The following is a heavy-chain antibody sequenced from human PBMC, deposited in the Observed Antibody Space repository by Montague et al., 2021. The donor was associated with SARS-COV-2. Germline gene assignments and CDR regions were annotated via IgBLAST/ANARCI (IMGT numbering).Heavy chain of an antibody. V-gene: IGHV4-59*01. CDR2: IYYSGST. Sequence: SETLSLTCTVSGGSISSYYWSWIRQPPGKGLEWIRYIYYSGSTNYNPSLKSRVTISVDTSKNQFSLKLSSVTAADTAVYSCARVVGDYDFWSGQYYYYYYMDVWGKGTTVTVSS. J-gene: IGHJ6*03. CDR1: GGSISSYY. D-gene: IGHD3-3*01. CDR3: ARVVGDYDFWSGQYYYYYYMDV.